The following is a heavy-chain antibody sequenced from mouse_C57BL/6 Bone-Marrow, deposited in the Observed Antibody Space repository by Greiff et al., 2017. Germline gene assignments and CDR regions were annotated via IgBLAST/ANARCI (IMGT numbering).Heavy chain of an antibody. CDR2: IHPNSGST. V-gene: IGHV1-64*01. CDR3: ARGDFITTVRGY. Sequence: QVQLQQPGAELVKPGASVKLSCKASGYTFTSYWMHWVKQRPGQGLEWIGMIHPNSGSTNYNEKFKSKATLTVDKSSSTAYMQLSSLTSEDSAVYYCARGDFITTVRGYWGQGTTLTVSS. J-gene: IGHJ2*01. D-gene: IGHD1-1*01. CDR1: GYTFTSYW.